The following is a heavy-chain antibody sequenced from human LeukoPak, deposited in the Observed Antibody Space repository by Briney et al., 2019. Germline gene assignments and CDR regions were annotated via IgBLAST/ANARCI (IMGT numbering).Heavy chain of an antibody. Sequence: PGVSLRLSCATSGFTFTDYYMSWIRQAPGKGLEWVSYISVSGTTMYYADSVKGRFTLSRDNAKNSLYLQMNSLRAEDTAVYYCARVGRLQYGDYVAFAYWGQGALVTVSS. CDR1: GFTFTDYY. J-gene: IGHJ4*02. V-gene: IGHV3-11*01. D-gene: IGHD4-17*01. CDR2: ISVSGTTM. CDR3: ARVGRLQYGDYVAFAY.